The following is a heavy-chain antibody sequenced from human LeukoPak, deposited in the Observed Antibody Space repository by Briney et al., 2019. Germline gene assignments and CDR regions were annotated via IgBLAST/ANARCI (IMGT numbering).Heavy chain of an antibody. D-gene: IGHD3-9*01. CDR3: ARGRSDYYDRVTGYYNLYYFDY. CDR1: GFTFSSYA. CDR2: ISGSGGST. V-gene: IGHV3-23*01. J-gene: IGHJ4*02. Sequence: GGSLRLSCAASGFTFSSYAMSWVRQAPGKGLEWVSAISGSGGSTYYADSVKGRFTISRDNSKNTLYLQMNSLRAEDTAVYYCARGRSDYYDRVTGYYNLYYFDYWGQGILVTVSS.